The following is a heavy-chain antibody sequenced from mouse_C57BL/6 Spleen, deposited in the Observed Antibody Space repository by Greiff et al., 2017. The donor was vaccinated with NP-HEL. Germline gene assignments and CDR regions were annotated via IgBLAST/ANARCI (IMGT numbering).Heavy chain of an antibody. V-gene: IGHV1-55*01. CDR2: IYPGSGST. Sequence: QVQLQQPGAELVKPGASVKMSCKASGYTFTSYWITWVKQRPGQGLEWIGDIYPGSGSTNYNEKFKSKATLTVDTSSSTAYMQLSSLTSEDSAVYYCARERGYYYGFDYWGQGTTLTVSS. CDR3: ARERGYYYGFDY. J-gene: IGHJ2*01. D-gene: IGHD1-1*01. CDR1: GYTFTSYW.